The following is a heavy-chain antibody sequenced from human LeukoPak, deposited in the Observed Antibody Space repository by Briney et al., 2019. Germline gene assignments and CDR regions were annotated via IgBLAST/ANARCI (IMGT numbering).Heavy chain of an antibody. D-gene: IGHD5-12*01. V-gene: IGHV3-21*03. J-gene: IGHJ4*02. Sequence: GGSLRLSCAASGFTFSSYSMNWLRQAPGKGLAWVSSISSSSCYIYYADSVNDRFTLSRDNANHSLYLQMNRLRDDDGDVYYCPRGLGGYSGSLDYWGQGTLVTGSS. CDR3: PRGLGGYSGSLDY. CDR2: ISSSSCYI. CDR1: GFTFSSYS.